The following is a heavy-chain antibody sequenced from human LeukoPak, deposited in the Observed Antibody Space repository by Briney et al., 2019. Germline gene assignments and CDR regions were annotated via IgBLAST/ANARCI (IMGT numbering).Heavy chain of an antibody. CDR3: ASRNYYGSGKHYYYGMDV. CDR2: ISSSGSTI. V-gene: IGHV3-11*01. J-gene: IGHJ6*02. Sequence: GGSLRLSCAASGFTFSDYYMSWIRQAPGKGLEWVSYISSSGSTIYYADSVKGRFTISRDNAKNSLYLQMNSLRAEDTAVYYCASRNYYGSGKHYYYGMDVWGQGTTVTVSS. D-gene: IGHD3-10*01. CDR1: GFTFSDYY.